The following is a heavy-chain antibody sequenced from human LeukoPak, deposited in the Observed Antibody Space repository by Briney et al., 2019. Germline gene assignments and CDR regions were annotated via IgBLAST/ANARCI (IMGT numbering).Heavy chain of an antibody. CDR3: ARAGYYVGYFDY. D-gene: IGHD3-9*01. J-gene: IGHJ4*02. V-gene: IGHV4-59*08. Sequence: SETLSLTCTVSGGSISSYYWSWIRQPPGKGLEWIGYIYYSGSTNYNPSLKSRVTISVDTSKNQFSLKLSSVTAADTAVYYCARAGYYVGYFDYWGQGTLVTVSS. CDR2: IYYSGST. CDR1: GGSISSYY.